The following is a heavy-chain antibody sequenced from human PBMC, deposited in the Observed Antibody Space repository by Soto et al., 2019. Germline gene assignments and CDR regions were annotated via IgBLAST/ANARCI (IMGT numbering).Heavy chain of an antibody. J-gene: IGHJ6*02. D-gene: IGHD1-1*01. CDR1: GFRFSDYP. Sequence: GGSLRLSCVGSGFRFSDYPLNWVRQAPGQGLEWVANINRRGTSTNYADSVRGRFSTSRDNTRNSFYLNMDSLRVGDTATYYCLRRPPTPALDIWARETTVTASS. CDR3: LRRPPTPALDI. V-gene: IGHV3-7*03. CDR2: INRRGTST.